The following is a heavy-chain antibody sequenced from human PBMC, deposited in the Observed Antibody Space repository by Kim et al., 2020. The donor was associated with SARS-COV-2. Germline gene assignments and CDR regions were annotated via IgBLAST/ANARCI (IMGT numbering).Heavy chain of an antibody. CDR1: GFSVRNHY. CDR3: AKDDDLGFWH. D-gene: IGHD3-3*01. CDR2: IYVGDAT. Sequence: LSLTCAGSGFSVRNHYMTWVRQPPGKGLNWVSVIYVGDATLYADSVKGRFTISRDNSKNTLYLQMNSLRPEDTAVYYCAKDDDLGFWHWGQGTLVTVSS. V-gene: IGHV3-53*05. J-gene: IGHJ4*02.